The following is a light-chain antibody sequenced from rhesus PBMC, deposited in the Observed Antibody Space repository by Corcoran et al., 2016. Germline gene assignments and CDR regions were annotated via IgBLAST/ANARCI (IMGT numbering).Light chain of an antibody. V-gene: IGKV1-74*01. CDR3: QHSYGAPFT. J-gene: IGKJ3*01. CDR1: ENVNNF. CDR2: GAS. Sequence: DIQMTQSPSSLSASVGDRVTITCRARENVNNFLHWYQQKPGKAPKLLSFGASTLQSGVPSRFSGRGSGTDFTLPLSSLQPEDFATYYCQHSYGAPFTFGPGTKLDI.